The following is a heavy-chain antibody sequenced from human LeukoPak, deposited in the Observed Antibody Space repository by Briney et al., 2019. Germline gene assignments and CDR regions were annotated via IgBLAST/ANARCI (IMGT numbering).Heavy chain of an antibody. V-gene: IGHV4-4*07. CDR3: ARGGRGSGDYYYYYGMDV. Sequence: PLETLSLTCTVSGASIRTYYWNWIRQPAGKGLEWIGRIYSSGSTNYNPSLKSRVTMSVDTSKNQFSLQLSSVTAADTAVYYCARGGRGSGDYYYYYGMDVWGQGTTVTVSS. CDR1: GASIRTYY. CDR2: IYSSGST. D-gene: IGHD2-15*01. J-gene: IGHJ6*02.